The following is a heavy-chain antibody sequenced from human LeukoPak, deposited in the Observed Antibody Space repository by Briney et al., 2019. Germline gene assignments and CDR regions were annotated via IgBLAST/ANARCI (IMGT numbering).Heavy chain of an antibody. CDR2: IKQDGSEK. J-gene: IGHJ4*02. CDR1: GFTISSNY. Sequence: GGSLRLSCAASGFTISSNYMSWVRQAPGKGLEWVANIKQDGSEKYYVDSVKGRFTISRDNAKNSLYLQMNSLRAEDTAVYYCARGANDFWSGYLDYWGQGTLVTVSS. V-gene: IGHV3-7*01. CDR3: ARGANDFWSGYLDY. D-gene: IGHD3-3*01.